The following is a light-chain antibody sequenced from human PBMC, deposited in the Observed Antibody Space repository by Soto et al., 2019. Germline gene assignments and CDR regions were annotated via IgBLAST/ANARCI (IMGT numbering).Light chain of an antibody. Sequence: SYELTQPLSVSVALGQTARITCGGNNIGSKTVHWYQQKPGQAPALVIYRDDNRPSGIPERFSGSNSGNTATLTISRAQAGDEADYYCQVWDSSTVFGGGTKLTVL. V-gene: IGLV3-9*01. CDR2: RDD. J-gene: IGLJ2*01. CDR1: NIGSKT. CDR3: QVWDSSTV.